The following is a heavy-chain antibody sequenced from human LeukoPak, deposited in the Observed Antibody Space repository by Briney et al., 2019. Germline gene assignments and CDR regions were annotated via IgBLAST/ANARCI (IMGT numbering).Heavy chain of an antibody. CDR1: GYTFTGYG. J-gene: IGHJ4*02. D-gene: IGHD1-26*01. CDR2: ISAYNGNT. Sequence: ASVKVSCKASGYTFTGYGINWVRQAPGQGLEWMGWISAYNGNTNYAQKLQGRVTMTTDTSTSTAYMELRSLRSDDTAVYYCARIRGYVGATNYFDYWGQGTLVTVSS. CDR3: ARIRGYVGATNYFDY. V-gene: IGHV1-18*01.